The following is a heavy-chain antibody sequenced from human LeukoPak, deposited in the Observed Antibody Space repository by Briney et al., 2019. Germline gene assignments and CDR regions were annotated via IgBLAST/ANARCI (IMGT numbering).Heavy chain of an antibody. D-gene: IGHD3-9*01. CDR2: IKTDGSEK. V-gene: IGHV3-7*03. J-gene: IGHJ5*02. Sequence: GALRLSCAASGFTFSSYSMNWVRQAPGKGLEWVANIKTDGSEKYYVDSVKGRFTISRDNAKNSLYLQMNSLRAEDTAVYYCARDYTGYFPWGQGTLVIVPS. CDR1: GFTFSSYS. CDR3: ARDYTGYFP.